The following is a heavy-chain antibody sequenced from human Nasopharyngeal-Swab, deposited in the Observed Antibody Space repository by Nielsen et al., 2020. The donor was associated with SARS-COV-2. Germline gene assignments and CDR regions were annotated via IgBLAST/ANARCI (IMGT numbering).Heavy chain of an antibody. D-gene: IGHD4-17*01. CDR3: AKLHHYYGESDY. CDR2: ISGSGGST. CDR1: GFTFSRYA. J-gene: IGHJ4*02. V-gene: IGHV3-23*01. Sequence: GESLKISCAASGFTFSRYAMSSVRQAPGKGLEWVSAISGSGGSTYYADSVKGRFTISRDNSKNTLYLQMNSLRAEDTAVYYCAKLHHYYGESDYWGQGTLVTVSS.